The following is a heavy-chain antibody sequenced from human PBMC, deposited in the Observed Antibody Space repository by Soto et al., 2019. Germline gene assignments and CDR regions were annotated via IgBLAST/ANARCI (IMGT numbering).Heavy chain of an antibody. Sequence: RGESLKISCKGSGYSFTSYWIGWVRQMPGKGLEWMGIIYPGDSDTRYSPSFQGQVTISADKSISTAYLQWSSLKASDTAMYYCASTSDLYSSGWWKIDYWGQGTLVTVSS. V-gene: IGHV5-51*01. D-gene: IGHD6-19*01. CDR1: GYSFTSYW. CDR3: ASTSDLYSSGWWKIDY. J-gene: IGHJ4*02. CDR2: IYPGDSDT.